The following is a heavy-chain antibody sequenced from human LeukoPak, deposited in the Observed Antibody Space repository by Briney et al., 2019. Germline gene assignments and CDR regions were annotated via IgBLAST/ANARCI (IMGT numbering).Heavy chain of an antibody. J-gene: IGHJ3*02. V-gene: IGHV3-23*01. CDR1: GFTFSSYA. Sequence: GGSLRLSCAASGFTFSSYAMSWVRQAPGEGLEWVSAISGSGGSTYYADSVKGRFTISRDNSKNTLYLQMNSLRAEDTAVYYCAKDLRYCGGDCHPHAFDIWGQGTMVTVSS. D-gene: IGHD2-21*02. CDR3: AKDLRYCGGDCHPHAFDI. CDR2: ISGSGGST.